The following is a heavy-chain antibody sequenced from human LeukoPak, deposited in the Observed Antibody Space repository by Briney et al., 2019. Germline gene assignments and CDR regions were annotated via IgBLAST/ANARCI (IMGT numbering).Heavy chain of an antibody. J-gene: IGHJ4*02. CDR2: INHSGST. CDR3: ASIGYGYYYDSSGYYYDY. CDR1: GGSFSGYY. D-gene: IGHD3-22*01. V-gene: IGHV4-34*01. Sequence: SETLSLTCAVYGGSFSGYYWSWIRQPPGKGLEWIGEINHSGSTNYNPSLKSRVTISVDTSKNQFSLKLSSVTAADTAVYYCASIGYGYYYDSSGYYYDYWGQGTLVTVSS.